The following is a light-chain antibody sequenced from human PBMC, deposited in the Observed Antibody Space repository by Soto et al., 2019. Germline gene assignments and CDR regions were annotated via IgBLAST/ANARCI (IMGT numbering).Light chain of an antibody. CDR1: QGISNTY. Sequence: EIVLTQSPGTLSLSPGQRATLSCRASQGISNTYLAWYQQKPGQAPRLLIYGASNRATGIPDRFSGSGSGTDFTLTISRLEPEDFVVYYCQQYESSPRTFGQGTKVDIK. J-gene: IGKJ1*01. V-gene: IGKV3-20*01. CDR2: GAS. CDR3: QQYESSPRT.